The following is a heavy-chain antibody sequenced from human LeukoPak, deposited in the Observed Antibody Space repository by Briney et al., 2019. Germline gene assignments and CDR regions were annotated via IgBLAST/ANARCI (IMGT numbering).Heavy chain of an antibody. CDR1: GDSISSSSHY. CDR3: VRRFGPGRYVDY. CDR2: IHYSGRT. Sequence: PSETLSLTCAVSGDSISSSSHYCGWIRLPPGKGLEWVGTIHYSGRTYYNPSLKSRVTTSVDTSKNQFSLKLSSVTAADTPIYSGVRRFGPGRYVDYWGQGTLATVSS. D-gene: IGHD3/OR15-3a*01. V-gene: IGHV4-39*01. J-gene: IGHJ4*02.